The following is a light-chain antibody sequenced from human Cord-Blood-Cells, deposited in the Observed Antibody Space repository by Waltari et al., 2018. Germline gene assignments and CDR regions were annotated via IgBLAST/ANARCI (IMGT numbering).Light chain of an antibody. CDR1: QSVSSN. J-gene: IGKJ2*01. V-gene: IGKV3-15*01. Sequence: EIVMTQSPATLSVSPGERATLSCRASQSVSSNLAWYQQEPGQAPRLLIYGASTRATGIPARFSGSGSGTDFTLIISSLQSEDFAVYYCQQYNNWPYTFGQGTKLEIK. CDR3: QQYNNWPYT. CDR2: GAS.